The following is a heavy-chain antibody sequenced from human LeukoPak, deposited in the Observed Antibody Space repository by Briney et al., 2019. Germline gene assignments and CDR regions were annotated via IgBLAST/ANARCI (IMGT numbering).Heavy chain of an antibody. CDR3: AKCSSTYSITSYWYFDL. CDR2: ISGSGGST. CDR1: GFTFSSYT. Sequence: GGSLRLSCAASGFTFSSYTMSWVRQAPGKGLEWVSAISGSGGSTYYADSVKGRSTISRDNSKNTLYLQMNSLRVEDTAVYYCAKCSSTYSITSYWYFDLWGRGTLVTVSS. D-gene: IGHD6-13*01. J-gene: IGHJ2*01. V-gene: IGHV3-23*01.